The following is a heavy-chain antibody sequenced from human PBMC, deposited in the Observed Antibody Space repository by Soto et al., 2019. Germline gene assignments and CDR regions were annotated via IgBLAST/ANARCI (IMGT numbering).Heavy chain of an antibody. CDR3: ARDRWLQDNATLFDY. D-gene: IGHD5-12*01. V-gene: IGHV3-30-3*01. CDR2: ISYDGSNK. J-gene: IGHJ4*02. CDR1: GFTFSSYA. Sequence: GGSLRLSCAASGFTFSSYAMHWVRQAPGKGLEWVAVISYDGSNKYYADSVKGRFTISRDNSKNTLYLQMNSLRAEDTAVYYCARDRWLQDNATLFDYWGQGTLVTVSS.